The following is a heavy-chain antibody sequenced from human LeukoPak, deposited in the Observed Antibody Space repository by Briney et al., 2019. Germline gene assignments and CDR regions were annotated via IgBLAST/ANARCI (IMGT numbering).Heavy chain of an antibody. CDR1: GGSISSYY. D-gene: IGHD6-19*01. V-gene: IGHV4-4*07. CDR2: IYNSGST. J-gene: IGHJ4*02. CDR3: ARQIAVAGKAEFDY. Sequence: SETLSLTCTVSGGSISSYYWSWIRQPAGKGLEWIGHIYNSGSTNYNPSLKSRVTISVDTFKKQFSLKLSSVTAADTAVYYCARQIAVAGKAEFDYWGQGTLVTVSS.